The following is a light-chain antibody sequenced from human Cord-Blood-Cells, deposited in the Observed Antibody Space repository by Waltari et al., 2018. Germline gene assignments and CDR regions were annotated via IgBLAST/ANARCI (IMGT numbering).Light chain of an antibody. CDR3: QHRSNWPPSYS. CDR1: QGVSSY. Sequence: EIVLKQSPATLSLSPGERATLSCRASQGVSSYLAWYQQKPGQAPRLLLYDASNRATGIPARFSGSGSGTDFTLTINSLEPEDYAGYYCQHRSNWPPSYSFGQGSKLEIK. V-gene: IGKV3-11*01. CDR2: DAS. J-gene: IGKJ2*03.